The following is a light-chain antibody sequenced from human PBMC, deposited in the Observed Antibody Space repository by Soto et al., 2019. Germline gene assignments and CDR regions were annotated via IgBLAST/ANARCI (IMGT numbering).Light chain of an antibody. CDR2: GNS. CDR1: SSNIGAGYD. Sequence: QSVLTQPPSVSGAPGQRVTISCTGSSSNIGAGYDVHWYQQLPGTAPKLLIYGNSNRPSXXPDRFSGSKSGTSASLAITGXXXEXXXXYYCQSYDSSLSGSVFGGGTKLTVL. CDR3: QSYDSSLSGSV. V-gene: IGLV1-40*01. J-gene: IGLJ2*01.